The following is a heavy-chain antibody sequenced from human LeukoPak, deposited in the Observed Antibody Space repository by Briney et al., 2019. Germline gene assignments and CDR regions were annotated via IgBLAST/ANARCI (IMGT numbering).Heavy chain of an antibody. V-gene: IGHV3-30*02. CDR2: IRYDGSNK. D-gene: IGHD2-2*01. J-gene: IGHJ6*03. Sequence: PGGSLRLSCAASGFTFSSYGMHWVRQAPGKGLEWVAFIRYDGSNKYYADSVKGRFTISRDNSKNTLYLQMNSLRAEDTAVYYCAKDAEYCSSTSCHPSYYYYYMDVWGKGTTVTISS. CDR1: GFTFSSYG. CDR3: AKDAEYCSSTSCHPSYYYYYMDV.